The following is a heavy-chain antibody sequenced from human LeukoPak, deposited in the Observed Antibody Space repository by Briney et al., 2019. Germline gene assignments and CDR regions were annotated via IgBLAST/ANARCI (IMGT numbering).Heavy chain of an antibody. CDR2: MNPNSGHT. Sequence: ASVKVSCKASGYTLTNYDINWVRQATGQGLEWMGWMNPNSGHTGYTQKFQGRVTMTRDTSISTAYMELSSLRSEDTAVYYCARDFRGYDSSGYYMGFDYWGQGTLVTVSS. J-gene: IGHJ4*02. D-gene: IGHD3-22*01. CDR3: ARDFRGYDSSGYYMGFDY. V-gene: IGHV1-8*01. CDR1: GYTLTNYD.